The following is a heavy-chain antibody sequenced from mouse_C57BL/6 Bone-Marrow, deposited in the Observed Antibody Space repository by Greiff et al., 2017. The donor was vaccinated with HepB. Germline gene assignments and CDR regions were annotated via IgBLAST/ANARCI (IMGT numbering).Heavy chain of an antibody. D-gene: IGHD2-1*01. J-gene: IGHJ4*01. V-gene: IGHV1-47*01. CDR1: GYTFTTYP. CDR2: FHPYNDDT. Sequence: VKLQQSGAELVKPGASVKMSCKASGYTFTTYPIEWMKQNHGKSLEWIGNFHPYNDDTKYNEKFKGKATLTVEKSSSTVYLELSRLTSDDSAVYYCARIGNYGLYAMDYWGQGTSVTVSS. CDR3: ARIGNYGLYAMDY.